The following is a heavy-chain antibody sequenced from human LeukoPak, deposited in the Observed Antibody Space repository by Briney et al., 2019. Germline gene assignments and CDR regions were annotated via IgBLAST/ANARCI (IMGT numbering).Heavy chain of an antibody. Sequence: GGSLRLSCAASGFTVSSNYMSWVRQAPGKGLEWVSVIYSGGSTYYADSVKGRFTISRDNSKNTLYLQMNSLRAEDMAVYYCARVIAVAGYYYYYYMDVWGKGTTVTISS. CDR1: GFTVSSNY. V-gene: IGHV3-53*01. CDR2: IYSGGST. D-gene: IGHD6-19*01. J-gene: IGHJ6*03. CDR3: ARVIAVAGYYYYYYMDV.